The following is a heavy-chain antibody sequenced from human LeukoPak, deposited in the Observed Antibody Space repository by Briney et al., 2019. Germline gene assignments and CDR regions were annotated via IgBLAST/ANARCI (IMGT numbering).Heavy chain of an antibody. Sequence: PSETLSLTCAVSGYSISSGYYWGWIRQPPGKGLEWIGSIYHSGITYYNPSLKSRATISVDTSKNQFSLKLSSVTAADTAVYYCARGDSGYYYFDYWGQGTLVTVSS. CDR1: GYSISSGYY. CDR2: IYHSGIT. CDR3: ARGDSGYYYFDY. V-gene: IGHV4-38-2*01. J-gene: IGHJ4*02. D-gene: IGHD3-9*01.